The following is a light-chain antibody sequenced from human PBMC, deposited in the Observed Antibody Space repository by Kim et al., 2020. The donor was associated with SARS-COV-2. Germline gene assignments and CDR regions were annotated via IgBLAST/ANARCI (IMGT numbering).Light chain of an antibody. J-gene: IGKJ1*01. CDR3: QHYDHWPPWT. Sequence: EIVMTQSPATLSVSPGERATLSCRASQSIDSNLAWYQQKPGQAPRLLIYGASTRATGIPARFSGSGFGTEFTFTITSLQSEDFAVYFCQHYDHWPPWTLGQGTKVDIK. CDR1: QSIDSN. V-gene: IGKV3-15*01. CDR2: GAS.